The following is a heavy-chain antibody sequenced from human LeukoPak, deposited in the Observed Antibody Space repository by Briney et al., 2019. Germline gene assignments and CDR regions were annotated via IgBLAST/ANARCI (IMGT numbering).Heavy chain of an antibody. D-gene: IGHD1-1*01. CDR3: ARITGDFDY. V-gene: IGHV4-39*01. J-gene: IGHJ4*02. CDR1: GGSISSSSYS. CDR2: IYYGGST. Sequence: PSETLSLTCTVSGGSISSSSYSWGWIRQPPGKGLEWIGSIYYGGSTYYNPSLKSRVTISVDTSKNQFSLKLSSVTAADTAVYYCARITGDFDYWGQGTLVTVSS.